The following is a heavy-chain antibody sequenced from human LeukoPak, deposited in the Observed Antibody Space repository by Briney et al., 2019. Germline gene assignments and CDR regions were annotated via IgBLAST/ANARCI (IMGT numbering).Heavy chain of an antibody. CDR1: GFTFGDYA. J-gene: IGHJ4*02. Sequence: GGSLRLSCTASGFTFGDYAMSWVRQAPGKGLEWVGFIRSKAYGGTTEYAASVKGRFTISRDDSKSIAYLQMNSLKTEDTAVYYCTRVLPAEEVFDYWGQGTLVTVSS. CDR3: TRVLPAEEVFDY. CDR2: IRSKAYGGTT. D-gene: IGHD2-2*01. V-gene: IGHV3-49*04.